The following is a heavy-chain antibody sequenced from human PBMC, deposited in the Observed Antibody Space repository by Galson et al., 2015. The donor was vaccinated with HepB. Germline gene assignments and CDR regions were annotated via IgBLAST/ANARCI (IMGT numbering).Heavy chain of an antibody. Sequence: SLRLSCAASGFTFSSYSMNWVRQAPGKGLEWVSSISSIGTQIDYADSVRGRFTISRDDAKNSVFLQVNSLRAEDTAVYFCARDAGRVAVAKEGAFDIWGQGTMVTVSS. V-gene: IGHV3-21*01. CDR1: GFTFSSYS. CDR3: ARDAGRVAVAKEGAFDI. CDR2: ISSIGTQI. J-gene: IGHJ3*02. D-gene: IGHD6-19*01.